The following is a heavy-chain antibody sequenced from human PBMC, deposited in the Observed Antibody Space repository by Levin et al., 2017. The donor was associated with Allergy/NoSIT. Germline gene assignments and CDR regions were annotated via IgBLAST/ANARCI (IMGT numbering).Heavy chain of an antibody. CDR3: AKEGPGRDFDY. D-gene: IGHD1-14*01. Sequence: LSLPCAASGFTFSSYAMHWVRQAPGMGLQWVAFISYDGSDTSYAESVKGRFTISRDDSKNTVYLQMYSLRPEDTAAYYCAKEGPGRDFDYWGQETLVAVSS. J-gene: IGHJ4*02. V-gene: IGHV3-30*18. CDR2: ISYDGSDT. CDR1: GFTFSSYA.